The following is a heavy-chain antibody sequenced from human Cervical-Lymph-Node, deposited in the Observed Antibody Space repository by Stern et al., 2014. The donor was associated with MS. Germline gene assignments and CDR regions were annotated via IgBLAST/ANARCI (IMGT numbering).Heavy chain of an antibody. CDR2: IIPIFGSA. V-gene: IGHV1-69*01. CDR1: GGTFSNYG. Sequence: QVQLMQSGAEVKKPGSSVKVSCKASGGTFSNYGISWVRQAPGQGLVWMGGIIPIFGSANSAQKFQGRVTITADESTSTAYMELSSLRSEDTAVYYCAREFNYDTSGYYFYYWGQGTLVTVSS. D-gene: IGHD3-22*01. J-gene: IGHJ4*02. CDR3: AREFNYDTSGYYFYY.